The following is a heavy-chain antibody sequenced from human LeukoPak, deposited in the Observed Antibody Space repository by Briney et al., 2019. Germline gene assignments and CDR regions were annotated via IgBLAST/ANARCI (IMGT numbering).Heavy chain of an antibody. V-gene: IGHV3-74*01. D-gene: IGHD3-22*01. CDR1: GFTFSSYW. Sequence: GGSLRLXCAASGFTFSSYWMHWVRRAPGKGLVSVSRINSDGSSTSYADSVKGRFTISRDNAKNTLYLQMNSLRAEDTAVYYCARSANYDSSGYYLFWGQGTLVTVSS. J-gene: IGHJ4*02. CDR2: INSDGSST. CDR3: ARSANYDSSGYYLF.